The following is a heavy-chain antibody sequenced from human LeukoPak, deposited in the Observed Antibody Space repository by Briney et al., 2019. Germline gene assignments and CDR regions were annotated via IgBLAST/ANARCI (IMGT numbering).Heavy chain of an antibody. D-gene: IGHD5-12*01. CDR2: ISGSGDST. CDR1: GSTFSTYG. V-gene: IGHV3-23*01. CDR3: AKLSGHSAYDTMDT. J-gene: IGHJ5*02. Sequence: GGSLRLSCAASGSTFSTYGMSWVRQAPGKGLEWVSAISGSGDSTYYADSVKGRFTISRDNSKNTLYLQMNSLRAEDTAVYYCAKLSGHSAYDTMDTWGQGTLVTVSS.